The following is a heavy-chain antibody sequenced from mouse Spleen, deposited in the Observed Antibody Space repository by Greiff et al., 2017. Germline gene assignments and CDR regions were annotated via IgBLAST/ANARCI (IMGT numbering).Heavy chain of an antibody. V-gene: IGHV5-17*01. J-gene: IGHJ1*01. CDR1: GFTFSDYG. D-gene: IGHD1-1*01. Sequence: EVMLVESGGGLVKPGGSLKLSCAASGFTFSDYGMHWVRQAPEKGLEWVAYISSGSSTIYYADTVKGRFTISRDNAKNTLFLQMTSLRSEDTAMYYCANSYGSPWYFDVWGAGTTVTVSS. CDR3: ANSYGSPWYFDV. CDR2: ISSGSSTI.